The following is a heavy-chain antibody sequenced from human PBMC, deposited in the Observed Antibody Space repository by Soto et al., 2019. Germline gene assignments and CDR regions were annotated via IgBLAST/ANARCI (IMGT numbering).Heavy chain of an antibody. CDR3: ARRYAGNFDY. Sequence: QVQLQESGPGLVKPSETLSLTCTVSGGSISSYYWSWIRQPPGKGLEWIGYIYYSGSTNYNPSLKSRVTISVDTSKNQFSLKLSSVTAADTAVYFCARRYAGNFDYWGQATLVTVSS. D-gene: IGHD2-8*01. J-gene: IGHJ4*02. CDR2: IYYSGST. V-gene: IGHV4-59*01. CDR1: GGSISSYY.